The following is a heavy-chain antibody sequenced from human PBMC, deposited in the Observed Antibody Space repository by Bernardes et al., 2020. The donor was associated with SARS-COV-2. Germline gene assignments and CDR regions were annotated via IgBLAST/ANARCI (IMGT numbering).Heavy chain of an antibody. CDR1: GYTFTAHY. V-gene: IGHV1-2*02. J-gene: IGHJ5*02. Sequence: VTVACKAPGYTFTAHYLHWIRQAPGQGLEWMGWINPGSGGTAFAQKFRGRVTLTGDPSITTVYMEMTGLNSDDTAIYYCAKGRDLPLRNWFDPWGQGTLVTVSS. CDR3: AKGRDLPLRNWFDP. CDR2: INPGSGGT.